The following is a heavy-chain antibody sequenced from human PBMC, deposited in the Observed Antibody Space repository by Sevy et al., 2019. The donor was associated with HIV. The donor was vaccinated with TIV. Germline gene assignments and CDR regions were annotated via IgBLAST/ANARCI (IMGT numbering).Heavy chain of an antibody. V-gene: IGHV3-30*02. CDR3: TTPNYSDFRLRGYYGMDV. CDR2: IRYDGSNE. D-gene: IGHD4-17*01. Sequence: GGSLRLSCAASGFAFSSNGLHWVRHAPGKGLEWVAFIRYDGSNEYYADSVKGRFTISRDNSKNTLYLQMNSLRPEDTAVYYYTTPNYSDFRLRGYYGMDVWGQGTTVTVSS. CDR1: GFAFSSNG. J-gene: IGHJ6*02.